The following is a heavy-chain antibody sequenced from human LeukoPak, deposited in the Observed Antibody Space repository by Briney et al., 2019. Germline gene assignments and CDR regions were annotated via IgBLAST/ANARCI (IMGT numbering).Heavy chain of an antibody. Sequence: PGGSLRLSCAASGFTFSSYAMSWVRQAPGKGLEWVSAISGSGGSTYYADSVKGRFTISRDNSKNTLYLQMNSLRAEDTAVYYCARGPRYSYGFSCFDYWGQGTLVTVSS. J-gene: IGHJ4*02. CDR2: ISGSGGST. CDR3: ARGPRYSYGFSCFDY. CDR1: GFTFSSYA. D-gene: IGHD5-18*01. V-gene: IGHV3-23*01.